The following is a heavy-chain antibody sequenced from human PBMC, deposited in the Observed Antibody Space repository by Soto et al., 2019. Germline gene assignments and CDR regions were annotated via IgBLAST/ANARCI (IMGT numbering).Heavy chain of an antibody. Sequence: ASVKVSCKASGYTFTSYDINWVRQATGQGLEWMGWMNPNSGNTGYAQKFQGRVTMTRNTSISTAYMELSSLRSEDTAVYYCAGAYSSSWQANDYWGQGTLVTVSS. CDR2: MNPNSGNT. J-gene: IGHJ4*02. CDR1: GYTFTSYD. V-gene: IGHV1-8*01. CDR3: AGAYSSSWQANDY. D-gene: IGHD6-13*01.